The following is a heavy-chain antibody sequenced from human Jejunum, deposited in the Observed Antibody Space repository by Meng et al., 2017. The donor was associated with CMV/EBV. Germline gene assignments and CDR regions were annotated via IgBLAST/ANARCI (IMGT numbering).Heavy chain of an antibody. J-gene: IGHJ2*01. CDR2: NDTKTGGK. CDR3: ERVWGSFYWAFDV. D-gene: IGHD7-27*01. Sequence: SSNSCNGYYMQWVRQASGQVLGWVGWNDTKTGGKNSARKVQGRVTMNRDTSMSIVYMEVRAAKDDDAAIYYCERVWGSFYWAFDVWGRGTLVTVSS. CDR1: SNSCNGYY. V-gene: IGHV1-2*02.